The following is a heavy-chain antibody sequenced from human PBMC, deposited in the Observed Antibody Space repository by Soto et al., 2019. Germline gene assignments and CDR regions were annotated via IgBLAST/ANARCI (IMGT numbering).Heavy chain of an antibody. CDR3: AAVGWGIVATILVRDGGGFVP. Sequence: QLQLQESGSGLVKPSQTLSLTCAVSGGSISSGGYSWSWIRQPPGKGLEWIGYIYHSGSTYYNPSVKSRVTISLDSSTSQCSLKLSSVTAADTAVYYCAAVGWGIVATILVRDGGGFVPWGQGTLVT. CDR2: IYHSGST. J-gene: IGHJ5*02. V-gene: IGHV4-30-2*01. CDR1: GGSISSGGYS. D-gene: IGHD5-12*01.